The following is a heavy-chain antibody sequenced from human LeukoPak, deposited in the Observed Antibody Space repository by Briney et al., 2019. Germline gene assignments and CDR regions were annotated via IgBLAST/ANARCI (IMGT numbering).Heavy chain of an antibody. Sequence: SETLSLTCTVSGGSISSYYWSWIRQPPGKGLEWIGCIYYSGSTNYNPSLKSRVTISVDTSKNQFSLKLSSVTAADTAVYYCARVSPRGTYYDFWSGLYYFDYWGQGTLVTVSS. CDR3: ARVSPRGTYYDFWSGLYYFDY. J-gene: IGHJ4*02. CDR2: IYYSGST. V-gene: IGHV4-59*01. CDR1: GGSISSYY. D-gene: IGHD3-3*01.